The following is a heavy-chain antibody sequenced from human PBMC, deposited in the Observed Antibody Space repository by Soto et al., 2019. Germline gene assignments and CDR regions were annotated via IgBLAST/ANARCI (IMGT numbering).Heavy chain of an antibody. Sequence: SETLSLTCTVSGASVSDGYWSWIRQPPGKGLEWIGYIYYGGSTNYNPSLKSRVTISVDSSKNQFSLKLSSVTAADTAVYYCARAMVVTQNWFDPWGQGTLVTVSS. D-gene: IGHD2-21*02. V-gene: IGHV4-59*08. CDR2: IYYGGST. CDR1: GASVSDGY. CDR3: ARAMVVTQNWFDP. J-gene: IGHJ5*02.